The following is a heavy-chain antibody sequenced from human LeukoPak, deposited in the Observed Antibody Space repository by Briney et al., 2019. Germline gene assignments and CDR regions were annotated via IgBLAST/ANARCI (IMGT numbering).Heavy chain of an antibody. D-gene: IGHD2-15*01. J-gene: IGHJ4*02. V-gene: IGHV1-46*01. CDR1: GYTFTSYY. Sequence: ASVKVSCKASGYTFTSYYMHWVRQAPGKGPEWMGGCDPEDGETIYAQKFQGRVTMTRDTSTSTVYMELSSLRSEDTAVYYCARTPGYCSGGSCYAFDYWGQGTLVTVSS. CDR3: ARTPGYCSGGSCYAFDY. CDR2: CDPEDGET.